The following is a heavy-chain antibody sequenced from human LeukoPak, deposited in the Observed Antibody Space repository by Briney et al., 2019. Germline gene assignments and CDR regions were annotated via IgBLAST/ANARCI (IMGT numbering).Heavy chain of an antibody. J-gene: IGHJ5*02. CDR3: ARRKSRTPNWFEP. Sequence: PSETVSLTCTVSGGSFSSSSYSWDWLRQPPGKGLEWIGNIFYSGSTNYDPSLKSRVTISVDTSKNQLSLRLSSVTAADTAIYYCARRKSRTPNWFEPWGQGTLVTVSS. D-gene: IGHD2-2*01. CDR1: GGSFSSSSYS. V-gene: IGHV4-39*01. CDR2: IFYSGST.